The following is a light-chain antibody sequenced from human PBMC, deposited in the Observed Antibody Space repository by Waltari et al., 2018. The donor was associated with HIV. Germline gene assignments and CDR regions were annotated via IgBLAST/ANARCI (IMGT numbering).Light chain of an antibody. CDR1: RSDIGDYDF. J-gene: IGLJ1*01. Sequence: QSALTQPAPVSGSPGQSITLSCTGTRSDIGDYDFVPWYPHHPASPPNPIIFDVTDRPSGVSTRFSGSKSGNTASLTISGLQPEDEADYFCCSYSLTRTLVFGSGTTVTVL. CDR2: DVT. V-gene: IGLV2-14*03. CDR3: CSYSLTRTLV.